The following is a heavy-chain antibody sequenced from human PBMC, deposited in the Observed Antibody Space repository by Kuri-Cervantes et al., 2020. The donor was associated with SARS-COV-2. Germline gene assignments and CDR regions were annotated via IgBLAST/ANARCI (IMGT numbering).Heavy chain of an antibody. CDR1: GDSIIVYS. CDR2: IYDGGST. V-gene: IGHV4-59*12. Sequence: SQTLSLTCGVSGDSIIVYSWKWSRQPPEKTLEWIVFIYDGGSTSYNPSLRSRVTISVDTSKNQFSLKLSSVTAADTAVYYCARGRGCSGGSCYRGKRYWYFDLWGRGTLVTVSS. D-gene: IGHD2-15*01. CDR3: ARGRGCSGGSCYRGKRYWYFDL. J-gene: IGHJ2*01.